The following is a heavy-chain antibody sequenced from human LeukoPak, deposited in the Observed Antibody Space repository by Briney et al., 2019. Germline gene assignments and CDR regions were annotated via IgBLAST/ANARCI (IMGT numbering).Heavy chain of an antibody. CDR2: ISFYNGNT. V-gene: IGHV1-18*01. CDR1: GYSVTTYG. J-gene: IGHJ4*02. Sequence: ASVKVSCKASGYSVTTYGIAWVRQASGRGLEWIGWISFYNGNTKYAQKYHGRVTMTTDTSTSTAYMELRSLRSDDTAVYYCARGVSARWVDYWGQGALVTVSS. D-gene: IGHD4/OR15-4a*01. CDR3: ARGVSARWVDY.